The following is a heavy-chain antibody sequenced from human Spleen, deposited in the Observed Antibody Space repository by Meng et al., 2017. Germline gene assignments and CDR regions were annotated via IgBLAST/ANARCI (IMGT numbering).Heavy chain of an antibody. CDR1: GGSIRNSDYY. J-gene: IGHJ5*02. Sequence: QLRLQESGPRRVKSSDTLSLTCTVSGGSIRNSDYYWGWIRQPPGKGLEWIGSFYHAGSTYYSPSLRSRVTISVDASKNQFSLSVISVTAADTAVYYCARIPDYDTSASWGQGTLVTVSS. CDR3: ARIPDYDTSAS. CDR2: FYHAGST. D-gene: IGHD3-22*01. V-gene: IGHV4-39*07.